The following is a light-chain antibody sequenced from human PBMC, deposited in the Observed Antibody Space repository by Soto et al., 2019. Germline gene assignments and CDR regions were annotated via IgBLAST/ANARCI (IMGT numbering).Light chain of an antibody. CDR2: DAS. CDR3: QQRLNWPLT. CDR1: QSVNSY. V-gene: IGKV3-11*01. Sequence: EIVLTQSPATLSLSPGERATLSCRASQSVNSYLAWYQQKPGQAPRLLIYDASNRATGIPARFSGSGSGTDFTLTISSLETEDFAVYYCQQRLNWPLTFGGGTKVEIK. J-gene: IGKJ4*01.